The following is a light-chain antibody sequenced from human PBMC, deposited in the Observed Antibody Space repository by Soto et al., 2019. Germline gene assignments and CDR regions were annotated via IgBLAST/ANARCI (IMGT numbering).Light chain of an antibody. V-gene: IGLV1-40*01. CDR2: GNS. J-gene: IGLJ3*02. Sequence: QPVLTQPPSVSGAPRQRVTISCTGSSSNIGAGYDVHWYQQLPGTAPKLLIYGNSNRPSGVPDRFSGSKSGASASLAITGLLAEDEADYYCQSYDIGLSTWVFGGGTKLTVL. CDR1: SSNIGAGYD. CDR3: QSYDIGLSTWV.